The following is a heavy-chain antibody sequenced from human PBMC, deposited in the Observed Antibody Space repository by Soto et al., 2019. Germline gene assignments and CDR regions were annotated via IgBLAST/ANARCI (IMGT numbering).Heavy chain of an antibody. CDR3: ARNAGMDYYYGMDV. V-gene: IGHV4-34*01. CDR1: GGSFSGYY. J-gene: IGHJ6*02. D-gene: IGHD1-1*01. Sequence: SETLSLTCAVYGGSFSGYYWSWIRQPPGKGLEWIGEINHSGSTNYNPSLKSRVTISVDTSKNQFSLKLSSVTAADTAVYYCARNAGMDYYYGMDVWGQGTTVTVSS. CDR2: INHSGST.